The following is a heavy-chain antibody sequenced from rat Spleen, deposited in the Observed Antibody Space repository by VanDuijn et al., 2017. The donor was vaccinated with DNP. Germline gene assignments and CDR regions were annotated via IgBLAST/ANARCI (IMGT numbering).Heavy chain of an antibody. D-gene: IGHD1-11*01. J-gene: IGHJ2*01. Sequence: EVQLQESGPGLVKPSQSLSLTCSVTGYSITSNYWGWIRKFPGNKMEWIGHISYSGSTSYNPSLKSRISITRDTSKNQFFLQLNSVTTEDTATYYCSRGPNYGGYSDFLDYWGQGVMVTVSS. CDR1: GYSITSNY. V-gene: IGHV3-1*01. CDR2: ISYSGST. CDR3: SRGPNYGGYSDFLDY.